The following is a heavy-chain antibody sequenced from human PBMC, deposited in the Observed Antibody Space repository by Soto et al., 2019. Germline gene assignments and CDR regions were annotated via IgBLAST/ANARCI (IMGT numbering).Heavy chain of an antibody. CDR2: IWYDGSNK. V-gene: IGHV3-33*01. Sequence: QVQLVESGGGVVQPGRSLRLSCAASGFTFSSYGMHWVRQAPGKGLEWVAVIWYDGSNKYYADSVKGRFTISRDNSKNTLYRQMNSLRAEDTAVYYCAIESRFLEGSTYYWGQGTLVTVSS. CDR3: AIESRFLEGSTYY. D-gene: IGHD3-3*01. CDR1: GFTFSSYG. J-gene: IGHJ4*02.